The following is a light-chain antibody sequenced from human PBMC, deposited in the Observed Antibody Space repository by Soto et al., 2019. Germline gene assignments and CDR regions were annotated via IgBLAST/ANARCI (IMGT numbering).Light chain of an antibody. CDR3: HQYFRSPLT. CDR2: GAS. Sequence: EVVMTQSPPTLSVSPGERATLSCRASQSVSNKLAWYQQKPGQAPRLLIYGASTRATDIPARFSGSGSGTEFTLTISSLQSEDFAFYYCHQYFRSPLTFGGGTKVEVK. V-gene: IGKV3-15*01. J-gene: IGKJ4*01. CDR1: QSVSNK.